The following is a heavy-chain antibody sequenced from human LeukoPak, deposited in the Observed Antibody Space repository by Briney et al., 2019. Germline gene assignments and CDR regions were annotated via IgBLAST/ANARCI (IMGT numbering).Heavy chain of an antibody. D-gene: IGHD5-18*01. CDR3: ARDTAMRRNWFDP. V-gene: IGHV4-39*07. Sequence: SETLSLTCTVSGGSISSSSYYWGWIRQPPGKGLEWIGSIYYSGSTYYNPSLKSRVTISVDTSKNQFSLKLSSVTAADTAVYYCARDTAMRRNWFDPWGQGTLVTASS. J-gene: IGHJ5*02. CDR1: GGSISSSSYY. CDR2: IYYSGST.